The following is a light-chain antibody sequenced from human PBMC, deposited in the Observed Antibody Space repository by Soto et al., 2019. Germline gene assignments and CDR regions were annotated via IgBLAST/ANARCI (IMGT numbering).Light chain of an antibody. CDR2: DAS. V-gene: IGKV3-11*01. J-gene: IGKJ1*01. Sequence: EIVLTQSPGTLSLSPVERATLSCMASQTVSNYLAWYQQKPGQAPRLLIYDASNRATGVPAMFSGRGSRTDFTLTSSSLQPEDVAVYYCQKHNNWPGTFGQGTKVDI. CDR1: QTVSNY. CDR3: QKHNNWPGT.